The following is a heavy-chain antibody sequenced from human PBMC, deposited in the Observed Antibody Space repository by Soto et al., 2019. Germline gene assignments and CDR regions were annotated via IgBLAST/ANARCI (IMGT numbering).Heavy chain of an antibody. CDR3: ARVAGDCSSTSCSPRNWFDP. Sequence: QVQLVQSGAEVKKPGASVKVSCKASGYTFTSYYMHWVRQAPGQGLEWMGIINPSGGSTSYAQKFQGRVTMTRDTSTSTVYMEVSSLRSEDTAVYYCARVAGDCSSTSCSPRNWFDPWGQGTLVTVSS. J-gene: IGHJ5*02. V-gene: IGHV1-46*03. CDR2: INPSGGST. CDR1: GYTFTSYY. D-gene: IGHD2-2*01.